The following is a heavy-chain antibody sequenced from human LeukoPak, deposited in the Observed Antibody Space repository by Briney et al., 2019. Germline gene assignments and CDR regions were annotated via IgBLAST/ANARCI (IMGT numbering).Heavy chain of an antibody. J-gene: IGHJ4*02. CDR2: IYTSGST. CDR3: ARLLRVTTVGPDLYYFDY. Sequence: PSETLSLTCTVSGGSISSYYWSWIRQPAGKGLEWIGRIYTSGSTNYNPSLKSRVTMSVDTSKNQFSLKLSSVTAADTAVYYCARLLRVTTVGPDLYYFDYWGQGTLVTVSS. CDR1: GGSISSYY. D-gene: IGHD4-17*01. V-gene: IGHV4-4*07.